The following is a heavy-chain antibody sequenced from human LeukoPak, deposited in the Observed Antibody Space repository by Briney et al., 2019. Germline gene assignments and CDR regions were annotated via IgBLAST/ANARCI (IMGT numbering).Heavy chain of an antibody. CDR2: IYYSGST. D-gene: IGHD3-22*01. Sequence: TLSLTCTVSGGSISSGGYYWSWIRQHPGKGLEWIGYIYYSGSTYYNPSLKSRVTISVDTSKNQFSLKLSSVTAADTAVYYCARGPHYYDSSVPVDYWGQGTLVTVSS. CDR1: GGSISSGGYY. CDR3: ARGPHYYDSSVPVDY. J-gene: IGHJ4*02. V-gene: IGHV4-31*03.